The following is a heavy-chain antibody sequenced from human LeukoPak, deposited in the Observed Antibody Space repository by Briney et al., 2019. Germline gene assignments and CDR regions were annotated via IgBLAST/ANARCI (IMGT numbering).Heavy chain of an antibody. J-gene: IGHJ4*02. CDR1: ADTFTTNY. CDR2: INPSGGST. CDR3: ARDEVVSAYYLVY. V-gene: IGHV1-46*01. D-gene: IGHD3-22*01. Sequence: ASVKVSCKASADTFTTNYFYCGRQAPGQGLEWMGIINPSGGSTSYAQKFQGRVTMTRDTSTSTVYMELSSLRSEDTAVYYCARDEVVSAYYLVYWGQGTLVTVSS.